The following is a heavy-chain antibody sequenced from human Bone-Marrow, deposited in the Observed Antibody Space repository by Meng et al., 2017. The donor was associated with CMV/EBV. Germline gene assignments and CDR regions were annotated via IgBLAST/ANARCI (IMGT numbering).Heavy chain of an antibody. J-gene: IGHJ6*02. CDR3: TTEGNWNYDPYYYYGMDV. V-gene: IGHV3-15*01. CDR1: GFTFSNAW. Sequence: GGSLRLSCAASGFTFSNAWMSWVRQAPGKGLEWVGRIKSKTDGGTTDYAAPVKGRFTISRDDSKNTLYLQMNSLKTEDTAVYYCTTEGNWNYDPYYYYGMDVWGQGTTVTVSS. D-gene: IGHD1-7*01. CDR2: IKSKTDGGTT.